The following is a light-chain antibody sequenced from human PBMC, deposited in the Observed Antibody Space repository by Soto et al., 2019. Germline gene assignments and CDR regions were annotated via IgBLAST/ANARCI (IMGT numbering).Light chain of an antibody. J-gene: IGKJ4*01. CDR1: QSISTW. Sequence: DIQMTQSPSTLSASVGDRVTITCRASQSISTWLAWYQQRPGQAPKLLIYDASSLEGGVPSRFSGSGSGTEFTSTISSLQPDDFATYYCQQYYTYSLTFGGGTRVEVK. V-gene: IGKV1-5*01. CDR3: QQYYTYSLT. CDR2: DAS.